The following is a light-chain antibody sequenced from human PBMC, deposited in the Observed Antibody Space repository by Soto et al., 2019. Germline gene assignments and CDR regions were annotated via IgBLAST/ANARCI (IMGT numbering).Light chain of an antibody. CDR2: GAS. Sequence: EIVLTQSPGTLSLSPGERATLSCRASQSVSSTYLAWYQQKPGQAPRLLVYGASSMATGIPDRFSGSASGADFTLTISRLEPEDFAVYYWQQYDSSPPGYTFGQGTKLEIK. V-gene: IGKV3-20*01. CDR3: QQYDSSPPGYT. J-gene: IGKJ2*01. CDR1: QSVSSTY.